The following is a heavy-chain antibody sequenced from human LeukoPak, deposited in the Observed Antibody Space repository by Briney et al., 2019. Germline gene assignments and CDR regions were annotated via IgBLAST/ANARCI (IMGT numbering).Heavy chain of an antibody. CDR3: ASGGDRDYMDV. CDR1: GFTFSSYS. V-gene: IGHV3-21*01. Sequence: GGSLRLSCAASGFTFSSYSMNWVRQAPGKGLKWVSSISSSSSYIYYADSLKGRFTISRDSARNSLYLQMNSLRAEDTAVYYCASGGDRDYMDVWGKGTTVTVSS. J-gene: IGHJ6*03. CDR2: ISSSSSYI. D-gene: IGHD3-16*02.